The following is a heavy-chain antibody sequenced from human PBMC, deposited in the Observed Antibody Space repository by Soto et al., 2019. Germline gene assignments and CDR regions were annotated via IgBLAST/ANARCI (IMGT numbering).Heavy chain of an antibody. J-gene: IGHJ4*02. Sequence: PGGSLRLSCAASGFAFSSSAMSWVRQAPGKGLEWVGRIKSKGNGGTADYAAPVKGRLTISRDDSKHTLYLQLNSLTTEDTAVYYCTTGETLALDYCGQGTLVTVSS. CDR1: GFAFSSSA. CDR3: TTGETLALDY. CDR2: IKSKGNGGTA. V-gene: IGHV3-15*01.